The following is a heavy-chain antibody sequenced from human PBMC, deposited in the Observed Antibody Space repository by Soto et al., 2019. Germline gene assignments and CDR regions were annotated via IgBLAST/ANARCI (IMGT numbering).Heavy chain of an antibody. Sequence: LSLTCALSGGSISSGGYCWIWIRQHPGTGLEWIGYFYYTGSTHHNPSLERHVTIPVHTSKTQVSQNLSSVTAADTAVYYWARYSISVRFASWGQGTMVTVSS. V-gene: IGHV4-31*11. J-gene: IGHJ5*01. CDR1: GGSISSGGYC. D-gene: IGHD6-6*01. CDR3: ARYSISVRFAS. CDR2: FYYTGST.